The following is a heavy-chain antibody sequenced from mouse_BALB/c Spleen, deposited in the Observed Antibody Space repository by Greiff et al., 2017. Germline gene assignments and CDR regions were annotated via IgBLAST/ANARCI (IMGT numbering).Heavy chain of an antibody. CDR1: GFTFSSFG. D-gene: IGHD1-1*01. CDR3: ARKADSYGSSLAY. V-gene: IGHV5-17*02. Sequence: EVQLVESGGGLVQPGGSRKLSCAASGFTFSSFGMHWVRQAPEKGLEWVAYISSGSSTIYYADTVKGRFTISRDNPKNTLFLQMTSLRSEDTAMYYCARKADSYGSSLAYWGQGTLVTVSA. CDR2: ISSGSSTI. J-gene: IGHJ3*01.